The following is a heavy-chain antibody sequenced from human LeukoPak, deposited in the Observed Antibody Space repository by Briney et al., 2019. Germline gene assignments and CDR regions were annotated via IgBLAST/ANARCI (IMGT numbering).Heavy chain of an antibody. J-gene: IGHJ4*02. D-gene: IGHD3-22*01. CDR2: INPKSGGT. Sequence: ASVRVSCKASGYTFTGYYMHWVRQAPGQGLEWMGWINPKSGGTNYAQKFQGRVTMTRDTSISTAYMELSRLRSDDTAVYYCARDRLVSYYDSSGFDYWGQGTLVTVSS. CDR3: ARDRLVSYYDSSGFDY. CDR1: GYTFTGYY. V-gene: IGHV1-2*02.